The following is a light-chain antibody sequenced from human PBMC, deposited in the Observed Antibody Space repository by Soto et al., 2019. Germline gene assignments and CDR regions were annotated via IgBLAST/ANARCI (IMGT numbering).Light chain of an antibody. V-gene: IGKV3-11*01. CDR2: DAS. J-gene: IGKJ3*01. CDR3: QQRSNWPL. Sequence: EIVLTQSPATLSLSPGERATLSCRASQSVSSYLAWYQQKPGQAPRLLIYDASNRATGIPARFSGSGSGTDFSLTISSLEPEDFAVYYFQQRSNWPLFGPGTKVDI. CDR1: QSVSSY.